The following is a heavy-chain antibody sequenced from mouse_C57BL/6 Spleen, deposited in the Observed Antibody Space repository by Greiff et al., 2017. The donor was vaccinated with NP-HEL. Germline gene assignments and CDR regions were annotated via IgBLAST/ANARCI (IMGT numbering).Heavy chain of an antibody. CDR1: GFSLTSYG. CDR2: IWRGGST. CDR3: AGRRYGSSGYAMGY. V-gene: IGHV2-2*01. Sequence: QVQLKESGPGLVQPSPSLSITCTASGFSLTSYGVHWVRQSPGQGLEWLGVIWRGGSTDYNAAFISSLSISKDNTNTQVFFKMNNLQADDTAIYYCAGRRYGSSGYAMGYWGQGTSVTVAS. D-gene: IGHD1-1*01. J-gene: IGHJ4*01.